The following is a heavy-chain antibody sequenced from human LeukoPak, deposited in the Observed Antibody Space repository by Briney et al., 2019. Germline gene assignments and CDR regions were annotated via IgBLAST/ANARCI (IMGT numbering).Heavy chain of an antibody. CDR1: GGSISSSSYY. CDR2: IYYSGST. V-gene: IGHV4-61*05. CDR3: ARAIPYCSSTSCNYYYYMDV. Sequence: SGTLSLTCTVSGGSISSSSYYWGWIRQPPGKGLEWIGYIYYSGSTNYNPSLKSRVTISVDTSKNQFSLKLSSVTAADTAVYYCARAIPYCSSTSCNYYYYMDVWGKGTTVTVSS. J-gene: IGHJ6*03. D-gene: IGHD2-2*01.